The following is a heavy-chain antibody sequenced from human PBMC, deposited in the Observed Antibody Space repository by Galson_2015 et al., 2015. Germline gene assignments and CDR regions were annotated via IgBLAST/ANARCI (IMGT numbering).Heavy chain of an antibody. Sequence: QSGAEVKKPGESLKISCTGSGYRFTSYWIGRVRQMPGKGLEWMGIIYPDNSDTRYSPSFQGQVTISVDKAISTAYIQWSSLKASDAAMYYCARHIRAFPRTFHFDYWGQGTLVTVSS. J-gene: IGHJ4*02. CDR2: IYPDNSDT. V-gene: IGHV5-51*01. CDR1: GYRFTSYW. D-gene: IGHD1-14*01. CDR3: ARHIRAFPRTFHFDY.